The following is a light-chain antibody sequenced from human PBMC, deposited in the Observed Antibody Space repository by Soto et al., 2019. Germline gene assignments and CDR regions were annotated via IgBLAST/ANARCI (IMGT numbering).Light chain of an antibody. J-gene: IGKJ1*01. CDR1: QGISNY. CDR2: AAS. CDR3: QKYNSAPRT. V-gene: IGKV1-27*01. Sequence: DIQMTQSPSSLSSSLGDRVTITCRASQGISNYLAWYQQKPGKVPKLLIYAASTLQSGVPSRFSGSGSGTDFTLTISSLEPEDVATYYCQKYNSAPRTFGQGTKVEIK.